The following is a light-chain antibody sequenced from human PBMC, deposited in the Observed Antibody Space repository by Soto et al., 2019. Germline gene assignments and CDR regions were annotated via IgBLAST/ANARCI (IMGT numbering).Light chain of an antibody. CDR3: SSYASTNSLV. V-gene: IGLV2-14*03. Sequence: QSALAQPASVSGSPGQSITISCTGSSSDIGYYNFVSWYQQHPGKAPKLLIFGVTNRPSGISDRFSGSKSGATASLTISGLQAEDEADYYCSSYASTNSLVFGTGTKVTVL. CDR2: GVT. CDR1: SSDIGYYNF. J-gene: IGLJ1*01.